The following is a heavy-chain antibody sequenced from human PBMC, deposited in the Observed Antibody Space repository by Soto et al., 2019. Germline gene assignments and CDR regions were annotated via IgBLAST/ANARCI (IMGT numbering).Heavy chain of an antibody. V-gene: IGHV1-69*13. CDR1: GGTFSSYA. J-gene: IGHJ6*02. D-gene: IGHD3-10*01. Sequence: GASVKVSFKASGGTFSSYAISWVRQAPGQGLEWMGGIIPIFGAANYAQKFQGRVTVTADESTSTAYMELSSLRSEDTAVYYCARSWFGELLRYYYGMDVWGQGTTVTVSS. CDR3: ARSWFGELLRYYYGMDV. CDR2: IIPIFGAA.